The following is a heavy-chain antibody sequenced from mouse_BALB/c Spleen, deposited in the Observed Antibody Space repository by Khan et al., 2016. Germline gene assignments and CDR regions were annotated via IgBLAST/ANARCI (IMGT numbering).Heavy chain of an antibody. CDR1: GYTFTHYW. V-gene: IGHV1-7*01. CDR2: INPSAGYT. J-gene: IGHJ2*01. CDR3: ARIEWRDVFDY. D-gene: IGHD1-3*01. Sequence: QVRLQQSGAELAKPGASVKMSCKASGYTFTHYWMHWLKQRPGQGLEWIGYINPSAGYTDYNQKFRDKATLTTDKSSSTVYMQLSSLTSDDSAVYFCARIEWRDVFDYWGQGTALTVSS.